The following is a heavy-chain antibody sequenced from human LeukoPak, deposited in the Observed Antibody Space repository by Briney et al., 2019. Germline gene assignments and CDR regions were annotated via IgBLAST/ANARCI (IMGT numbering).Heavy chain of an antibody. J-gene: IGHJ4*02. V-gene: IGHV3-30-3*02. Sequence: PGGSLRLSCAASGFTFSSYAMHWVRQAPGKGLEWVAVISYDGSNKYYADSVRGRFTISRDNSKNTLYLQTNSLRADDTAIYYCAKPSNGWYSFDYWGQGTLVTVSS. CDR1: GFTFSSYA. CDR2: ISYDGSNK. CDR3: AKPSNGWYSFDY. D-gene: IGHD6-19*01.